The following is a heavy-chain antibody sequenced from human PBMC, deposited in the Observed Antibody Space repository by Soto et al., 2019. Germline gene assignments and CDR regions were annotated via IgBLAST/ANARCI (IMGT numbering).Heavy chain of an antibody. CDR2: IIPILGIA. J-gene: IGHJ4*02. CDR3: ARGTYYYDSSGYYPADYFDY. D-gene: IGHD3-22*01. V-gene: IGHV1-69*02. Sequence: QVQLVQSGAEVKKPGSSVKVSCKVSGGTFSSYTISWVRQAPGQGLEWMGRIIPILGIANYAQKFQGRVTITADKSTSTAYMELSSLRSEDTAVYYCARGTYYYDSSGYYPADYFDYWGQGTLVTVSS. CDR1: GGTFSSYT.